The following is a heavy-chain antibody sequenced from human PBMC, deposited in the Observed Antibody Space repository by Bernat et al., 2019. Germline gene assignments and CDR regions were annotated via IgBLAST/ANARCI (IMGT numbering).Heavy chain of an antibody. Sequence: EVQLLESGGGLGQPGQSLRLSCTASGSGFTFGDYAMSCVRQAPGKGLEWVGFIRSKAYGGTTEYAASVRGRFSISRDDSKSIAYLQMNSLKTEDTAVYYCTRAVSSGWYGVIDYWGQGTLVTVSS. CDR3: TRAVSSGWYGVIDY. V-gene: IGHV3-49*04. CDR2: IRSKAYGGTT. CDR1: GSGFTFGDYA. J-gene: IGHJ4*02. D-gene: IGHD6-19*01.